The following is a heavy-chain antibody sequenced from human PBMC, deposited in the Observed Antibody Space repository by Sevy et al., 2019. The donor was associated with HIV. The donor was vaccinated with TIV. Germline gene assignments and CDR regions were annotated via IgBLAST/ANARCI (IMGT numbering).Heavy chain of an antibody. J-gene: IGHJ6*03. CDR2: IRSKAYGGTT. V-gene: IGHV3-49*04. Sequence: GGSLRLSCTASGFTFGDYAMSWVRQAPGKGLEWVGFIRSKAYGGTTEYAASVKGRFTISRDDSKSIAYLKMNSLKTEDTAVYYCTRDEQQLNYYYYMDVWGKGTTVTVSS. CDR1: GFTFGDYA. CDR3: TRDEQQLNYYYYMDV. D-gene: IGHD6-13*01.